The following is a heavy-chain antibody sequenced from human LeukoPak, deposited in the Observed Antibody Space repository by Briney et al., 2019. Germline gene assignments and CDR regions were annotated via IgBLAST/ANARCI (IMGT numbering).Heavy chain of an antibody. CDR1: GFTVSSNY. D-gene: IGHD1-26*01. CDR2: IYSGSST. Sequence: GGSLRLSCAASGFTVSSNYMSWVRQAPGKGLEWVSVIYSGSSTYYADSVKGRFTISRDNSKNTLYLQMNSLRAEDTAVYYCARDEVGATFDYWGQGTLVTVSS. CDR3: ARDEVGATFDY. J-gene: IGHJ4*02. V-gene: IGHV3-66*02.